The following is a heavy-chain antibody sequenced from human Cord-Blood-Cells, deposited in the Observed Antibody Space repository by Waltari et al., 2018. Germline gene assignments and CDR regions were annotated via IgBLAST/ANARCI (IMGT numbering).Heavy chain of an antibody. J-gene: IGHJ4*02. D-gene: IGHD3-9*01. CDR3: ARAETYYDILTGYYDY. CDR1: GGSFSGYY. Sequence: QVQLQQWGAGLLKPSETLSLPCAVYGGSFSGYYWSWIRQPPGKGLEWIGEINHSGSTNYNPPRKSRVTISVDTSKNQFSLTLSSVTAADTAVYYCARAETYYDILTGYYDYWGQGTLVTVSS. V-gene: IGHV4-34*01. CDR2: INHSGST.